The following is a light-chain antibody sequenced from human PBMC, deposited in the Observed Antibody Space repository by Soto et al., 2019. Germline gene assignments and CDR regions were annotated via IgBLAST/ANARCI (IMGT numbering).Light chain of an antibody. CDR3: QQYGSSPPYT. Sequence: EIVLTQSPGTLSLSPGERATLSCRASHSVSSSYLAWYQQKPVQAPRLLIYGAFSRATGIPDRFSGSGSGTDFTLTISRLEPEDIAVYYCQQYGSSPPYTFGQGTKLEIK. J-gene: IGKJ2*01. V-gene: IGKV3-20*01. CDR1: HSVSSSY. CDR2: GAF.